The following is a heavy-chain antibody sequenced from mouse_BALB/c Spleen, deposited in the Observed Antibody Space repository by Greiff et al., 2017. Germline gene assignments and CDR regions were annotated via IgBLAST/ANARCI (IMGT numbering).Heavy chain of an antibody. V-gene: IGHV1-7*01. CDR1: GYTFTSYW. Sequence: VQLQQSGAELAKPGASVKMSCKASGYTFTSYWMHWVKQRPGQGLEWIGYINPSTGYTEYNQKFKDKATLTADKSSSTAYMQLSSLTSEDSAVYYCASGAARALYAMDYWGQGTSVTVSS. D-gene: IGHD3-1*01. J-gene: IGHJ4*01. CDR2: INPSTGYT. CDR3: ASGAARALYAMDY.